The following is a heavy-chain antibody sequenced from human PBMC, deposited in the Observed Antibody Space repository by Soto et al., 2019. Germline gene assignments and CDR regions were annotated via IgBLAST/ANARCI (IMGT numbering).Heavy chain of an antibody. CDR2: ISAYNGNT. D-gene: IGHD3-3*01. Sequence: GASVKVSCKASGYTFTSYGISWVRQAPGQGLEWMGWISAYNGNTNYAQKLQGRVTMTTDTSTSTAYMELRSLRSDDTAVYYCARSVGGDFWSGHSGMDVWGQGTTVTVYS. CDR3: ARSVGGDFWSGHSGMDV. V-gene: IGHV1-18*04. CDR1: GYTFTSYG. J-gene: IGHJ6*02.